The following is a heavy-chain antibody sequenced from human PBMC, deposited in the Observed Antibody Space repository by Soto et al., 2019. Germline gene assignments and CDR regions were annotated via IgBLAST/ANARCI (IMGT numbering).Heavy chain of an antibody. V-gene: IGHV1-18*01. CDR2: ISAYNGNT. CDR3: ARDTHSYSSGCTPFSENYYYGMDV. CDR1: GYTFTSYG. J-gene: IGHJ6*02. Sequence: ASVKVSCKASGYTFTSYGISWVRQAPGQGLEWMGWISAYNGNTNYAQKLQGRVTMTTDTSTSTAYMELRSLRSDDTAVYYCARDTHSYSSGCTPFSENYYYGMDVWGQGTTVTVSS. D-gene: IGHD6-19*01.